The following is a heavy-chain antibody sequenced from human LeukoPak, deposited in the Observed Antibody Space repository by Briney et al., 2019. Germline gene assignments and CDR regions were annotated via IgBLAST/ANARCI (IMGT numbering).Heavy chain of an antibody. J-gene: IGHJ3*02. V-gene: IGHV5-51*01. D-gene: IGHD3-3*01. CDR1: GFTFSSYS. Sequence: GGSLRLSCSASGFTFSSYSMNWVRQMPGKGLEWMGIIYPGDSDTRYSPSFQGQVTISADKSISTAYLQWSSLKASDTAMYYCAKDRDTIFGVVKARDAFDIWGQGTMVTVSS. CDR2: IYPGDSDT. CDR3: AKDRDTIFGVVKARDAFDI.